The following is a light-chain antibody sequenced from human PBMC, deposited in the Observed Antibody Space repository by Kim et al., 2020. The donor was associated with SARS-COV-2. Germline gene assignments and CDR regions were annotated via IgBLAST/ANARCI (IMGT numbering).Light chain of an antibody. V-gene: IGKV3-20*01. CDR2: ETA. CDR1: SGY. CDR3: QQYGSLPLT. Sequence: SGYLALYQQKPGQSPRLLIYETASRATGIPDRFSGSGSGTGFTLTISRLEPEDFAVYFCQQYGSLPLTFGGGTKVDIK. J-gene: IGKJ4*01.